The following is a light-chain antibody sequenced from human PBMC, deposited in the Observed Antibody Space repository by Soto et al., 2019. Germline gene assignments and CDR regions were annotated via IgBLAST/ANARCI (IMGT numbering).Light chain of an antibody. Sequence: QSVLTQPPSVSGAPGKRVPISCTGGSSNIGAGYDVHWYQQLPGTAPKLLIYGNSNRPSGVPDRFSGSKSGTSASLAITGLQAEDEADYYCQSYDSSLSGWVFGGGTKLTVL. CDR2: GNS. V-gene: IGLV1-40*01. J-gene: IGLJ3*02. CDR1: SSNIGAGYD. CDR3: QSYDSSLSGWV.